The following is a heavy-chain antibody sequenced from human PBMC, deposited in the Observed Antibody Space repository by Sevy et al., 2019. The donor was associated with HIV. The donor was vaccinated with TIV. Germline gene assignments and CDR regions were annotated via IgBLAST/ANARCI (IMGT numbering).Heavy chain of an antibody. V-gene: IGHV3-21*01. CDR2: ISSSSSYI. D-gene: IGHD3-3*01. Sequence: GSLRLSCAASGFTFSSYSMNWVRQAPGKGLEWVSSISSSSSYIYYADSVKGRFTISRDNAKNSLYLQMNSLRAEDTAVYYCARRETTIFGVVDYWGQGTLVTVSS. J-gene: IGHJ4*02. CDR3: ARRETTIFGVVDY. CDR1: GFTFSSYS.